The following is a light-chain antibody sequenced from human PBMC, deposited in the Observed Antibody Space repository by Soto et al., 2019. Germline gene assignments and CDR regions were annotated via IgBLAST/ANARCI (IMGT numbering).Light chain of an antibody. Sequence: DMGLKTSAATLPFLSGYRSTLSCMSSQSVSRNLGWYQQKPGQAPRLLIYGASTRATGIPARFSGSGSGTEFTLTISSLEPEDFAVYYCQQRGNWPRLTFGGGTKVDIK. CDR3: QQRGNWPRLT. V-gene: IGKV3-11*01. J-gene: IGKJ4*01. CDR1: QSVSRN. CDR2: GAS.